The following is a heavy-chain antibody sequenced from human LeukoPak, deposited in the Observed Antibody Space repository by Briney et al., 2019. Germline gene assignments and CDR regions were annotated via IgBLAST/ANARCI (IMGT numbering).Heavy chain of an antibody. D-gene: IGHD1-1*01. CDR3: ARDSSTGTTGCSY. CDR1: GYTFTNYY. Sequence: ASVKVSCKASGYTFTNYYLYWVRQTPGQGLEWMGIINPSGGSTTYAQNFRGRVTMTRDTSTSTVYMELSSLTSEDTAVYYCARDSSTGTTGCSYWGQGTLVTVSS. V-gene: IGHV1-46*01. J-gene: IGHJ4*02. CDR2: INPSGGST.